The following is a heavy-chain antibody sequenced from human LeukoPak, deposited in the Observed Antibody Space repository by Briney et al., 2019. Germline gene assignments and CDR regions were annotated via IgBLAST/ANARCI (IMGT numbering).Heavy chain of an antibody. Sequence: SQTLSLTCDISRGSVSTNSAAWQWIRPSPSGGRGGLGRTYYKSKWYNDYAVSMKSRISINADTSKNQFSLQLNPVTPEDTAVYYCAKSPLMYYDILTRYRGQFDYWGQGILVTVSS. D-gene: IGHD3-9*01. CDR3: AKSPLMYYDILTRYRGQFDY. CDR1: RGSVSTNSAA. CDR2: TYYKSKWYN. V-gene: IGHV6-1*01. J-gene: IGHJ4*02.